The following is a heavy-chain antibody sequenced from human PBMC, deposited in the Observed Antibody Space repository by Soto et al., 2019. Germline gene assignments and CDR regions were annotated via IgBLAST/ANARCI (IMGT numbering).Heavy chain of an antibody. Sequence: ASVKVSCKASGYTFTSYYMHWVRQAPGQGLEWMGIINPSGGSTSYAQKFQGRVTMTRDTSTSTVYMELSSLRSEDTAVYYCARSPGFVFWCVYYPRPPSYYYYGMDVWGQGTTVTVSS. D-gene: IGHD3-3*01. CDR3: ARSPGFVFWCVYYPRPPSYYYYGMDV. J-gene: IGHJ6*02. CDR1: GYTFTSYY. V-gene: IGHV1-46*01. CDR2: INPSGGST.